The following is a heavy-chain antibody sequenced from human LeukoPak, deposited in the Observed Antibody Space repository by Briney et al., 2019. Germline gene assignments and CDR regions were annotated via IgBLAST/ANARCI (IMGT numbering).Heavy chain of an antibody. Sequence: GGSLRLSCAASGFTFSTYAMSWVRQAPGKGLEWVSAISGDDGSTYYADSLKGRFTISRDNSKNTLYPQMNSLRAEDAAVYYCAKDISQGYTYGFIEQDFWGQGTPVTVSS. J-gene: IGHJ4*02. V-gene: IGHV3-23*01. CDR2: ISGDDGST. CDR3: AKDISQGYTYGFIEQDF. D-gene: IGHD5-18*01. CDR1: GFTFSTYA.